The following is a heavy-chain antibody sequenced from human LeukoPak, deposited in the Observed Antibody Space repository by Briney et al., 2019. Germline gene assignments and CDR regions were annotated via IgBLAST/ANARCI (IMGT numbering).Heavy chain of an antibody. Sequence: QTGGSLRLSCAASGFTFSSYTMNWVRQAPGKGLEWVSYISSSSSSIYYADSVKGRFTISRDNAKNALYLQMSSLRAEDTAVYYCARVGASGSFRHFDYWGQGPLVTVSS. CDR1: GFTFSSYT. D-gene: IGHD1-26*01. CDR2: ISSSSSSI. J-gene: IGHJ4*02. CDR3: ARVGASGSFRHFDY. V-gene: IGHV3-48*04.